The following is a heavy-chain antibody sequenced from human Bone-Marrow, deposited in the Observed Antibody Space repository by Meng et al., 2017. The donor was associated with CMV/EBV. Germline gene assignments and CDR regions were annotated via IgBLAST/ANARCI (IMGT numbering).Heavy chain of an antibody. CDR1: GFNLGIHW. Sequence: LWSRGGLLRPGGSRRLSSAVSGFNLGIHWMRWVRQAPGKGLEWVSRIDGDGRGISYADSVQCRFSISRDNAKNTLYLQMDSLRVEDTAVYYCARGVAEPLGWDMGYWGQGTLVTVSS. D-gene: IGHD2-15*01. CDR3: ARGVAEPLGWDMGY. V-gene: IGHV3-74*01. J-gene: IGHJ4*02. CDR2: IDGDGRGI.